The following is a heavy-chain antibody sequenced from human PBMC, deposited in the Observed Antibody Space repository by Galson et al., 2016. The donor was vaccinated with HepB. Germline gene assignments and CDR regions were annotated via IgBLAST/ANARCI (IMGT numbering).Heavy chain of an antibody. CDR2: IYPGDSDT. D-gene: IGHD2-2*01. CDR3: ARQAAYCSSTGCPPGLHYYFDMDV. J-gene: IGHJ6*03. Sequence: QSGAEVKKPGESLKISCKGSGYSFTTYWIGWVRQMPGKGLEWMGIIYPGDSDTRYSPSFQGQVTISADKSISTVYPQWSSLKASDTAMYYCARQAAYCSSTGCPPGLHYYFDMDVWGKGTTVTVSS. V-gene: IGHV5-51*01. CDR1: GYSFTTYW.